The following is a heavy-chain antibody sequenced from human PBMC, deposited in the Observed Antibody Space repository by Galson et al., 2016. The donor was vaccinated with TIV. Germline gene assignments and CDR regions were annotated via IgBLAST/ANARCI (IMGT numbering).Heavy chain of an antibody. CDR3: ATDRNTALDTSSYYYGMDV. J-gene: IGHJ6*02. V-gene: IGHV1-69*01. Sequence: KVSCKASGGTFSSYVFNWVRLAPGQGLEWVGGIIPLFRTANYAQTFQGRLTITADESTSSAYMELSSLRSEDTAVYYCATDRNTALDTSSYYYGMDVWGQGTTVTVSS. CDR1: GGTFSSYV. CDR2: IIPLFRTA. D-gene: IGHD5-18*01.